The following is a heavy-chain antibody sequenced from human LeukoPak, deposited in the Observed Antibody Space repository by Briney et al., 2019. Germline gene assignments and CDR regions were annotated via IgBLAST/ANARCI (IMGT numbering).Heavy chain of an antibody. CDR3: ARGIAARLVY. CDR2: INHSGST. V-gene: IGHV4-34*01. CDR1: GGSFSGYY. D-gene: IGHD6-6*01. J-gene: IGHJ4*02. Sequence: SETLSLTCAVYGGSFSGYYWSWIRQPPGKGLEWIGEINHSGSTNYNPSLKSRVTISVDTSKNQFSLKLSSVTAADTAVYYCARGIAARLVYWGQGTLVTVSS.